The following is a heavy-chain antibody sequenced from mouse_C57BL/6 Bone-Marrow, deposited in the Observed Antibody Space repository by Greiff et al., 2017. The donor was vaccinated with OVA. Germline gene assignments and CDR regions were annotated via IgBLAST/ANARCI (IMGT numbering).Heavy chain of an antibody. CDR2: IDPSDSYT. CDR3: ARRDGSRYWYFDV. D-gene: IGHD1-1*01. CDR1: GYTFTSYW. J-gene: IGHJ1*03. Sequence: QVQLQQSGAELVMPGASVKLSCKASGYTFTSYWMHWVKQRPGQGLEWIGEIDPSDSYTNYNQKFKGKSTLTVDKSSSTAYMQLSSLTSEDSAVYYGARRDGSRYWYFDVWGTGTTVTVSS. V-gene: IGHV1-69*01.